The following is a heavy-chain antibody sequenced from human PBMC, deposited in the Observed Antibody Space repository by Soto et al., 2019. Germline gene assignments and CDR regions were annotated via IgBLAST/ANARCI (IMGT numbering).Heavy chain of an antibody. CDR3: ARVWAYCGGDCYFWFDP. CDR1: GGSISSGDYY. CDR2: IYYSGST. D-gene: IGHD2-21*02. V-gene: IGHV4-30-4*01. Sequence: PSETLSLTCTVSGGSISSGDYYWSWIRQPPGKGLEWIGYIYYSGSTYYNPSLKSRVTISVDTSKNQFSLKLSSVTAADTAVYYCARVWAYCGGDCYFWFDPWGQGTLVTVSS. J-gene: IGHJ5*02.